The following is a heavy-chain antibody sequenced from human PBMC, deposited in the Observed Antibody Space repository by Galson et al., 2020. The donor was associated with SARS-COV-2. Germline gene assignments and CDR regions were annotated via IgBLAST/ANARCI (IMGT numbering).Heavy chain of an antibody. CDR3: ARGGVVTFTGVEYYFDY. CDR1: GYSFTSYW. Sequence: GESLKISCKGSGYSFTSYWIGWVRQMPGKGLEWMGIIYPGDSDTRYSPSFQGQVTISADKSISTAYLQWSSLKASDTAMYYCARGGVVTFTGVEYYFDYWGQGTLVTVSS. V-gene: IGHV5-51*01. D-gene: IGHD3-22*01. CDR2: IYPGDSDT. J-gene: IGHJ4*02.